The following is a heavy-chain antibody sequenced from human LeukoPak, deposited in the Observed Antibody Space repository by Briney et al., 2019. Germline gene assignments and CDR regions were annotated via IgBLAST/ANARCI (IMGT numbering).Heavy chain of an antibody. V-gene: IGHV1-46*01. J-gene: IGHJ4*02. Sequence: ASVKVSCKASGYTFTSYYMHWVRQAPGQGLEWMGIINPSGGSTSYAQKFQGRVTMTRDTSISTAYMELSRLRSDDTAVYYCARGLSSGGEGGYFDYWGQGTLVTVSS. D-gene: IGHD6-19*01. CDR3: ARGLSSGGEGGYFDY. CDR1: GYTFTSYY. CDR2: INPSGGST.